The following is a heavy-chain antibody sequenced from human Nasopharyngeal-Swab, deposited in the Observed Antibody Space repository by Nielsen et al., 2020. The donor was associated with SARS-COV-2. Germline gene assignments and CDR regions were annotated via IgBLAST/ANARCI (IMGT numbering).Heavy chain of an antibody. CDR1: GFTFSSYA. CDR3: ANLLFSSSWYEGYYYGMDV. D-gene: IGHD6-13*01. Sequence: GESLKISCAASGFTFSSYAMSWVRQAPGKGLEWVSVIYSGGSSTYYADSVKGRFTISRDNSKNTLYLQMNSLRAEDTAVYYCANLLFSSSWYEGYYYGMDVWGQGTTVTVPS. V-gene: IGHV3-23*03. J-gene: IGHJ6*02. CDR2: IYSGGSST.